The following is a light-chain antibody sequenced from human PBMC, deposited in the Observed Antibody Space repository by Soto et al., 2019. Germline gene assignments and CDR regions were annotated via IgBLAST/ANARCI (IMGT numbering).Light chain of an antibody. CDR1: TSDVGGYNY. Sequence: QSALTQPASVSGSPGQSITISCTGTTSDVGGYNYVSWYQQHPGKAPKLMIYDVNNRPSGVSNRFSGSKSGNTASLTSSGLQAEDEADYYCSSFTSSSTLVVFGTGTKVTVL. CDR2: DVN. CDR3: SSFTSSSTLVV. V-gene: IGLV2-14*03. J-gene: IGLJ1*01.